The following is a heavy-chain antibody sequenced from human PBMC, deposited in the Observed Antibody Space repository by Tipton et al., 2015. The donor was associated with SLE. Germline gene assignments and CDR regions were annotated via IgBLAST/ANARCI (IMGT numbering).Heavy chain of an antibody. CDR1: GFTFSSYS. Sequence: SLRLSCAASGFTFSSYSMNWVRQAPGKGLEWVSSISSSSYIYYADSVKGRFTISRDNAKNSLYLQMNSLGAEDTAVYYCARWIPLTGINAWGQGATVTVSS. J-gene: IGHJ6*02. CDR3: ARWIPLTGINA. CDR2: ISSSSYI. V-gene: IGHV3-21*03. D-gene: IGHD5-18*01.